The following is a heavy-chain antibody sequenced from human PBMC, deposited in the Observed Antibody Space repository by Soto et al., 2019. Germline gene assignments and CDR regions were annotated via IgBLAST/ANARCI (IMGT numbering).Heavy chain of an antibody. J-gene: IGHJ5*02. CDR2: TYYRSKWYN. D-gene: IGHD6-25*01. CDR1: GDSVSSNGAA. Sequence: SQTLSLTCAISGDSVSSNGAAWNWIRRSPSRGLEWLGRTYYRSKWYNDYAISVKSRIAINPDTSKNQISPQLNSVTPEDTALYYCARCSGHIDAWGQGTLVTVSS. CDR3: ARCSGHIDA. V-gene: IGHV6-1*01.